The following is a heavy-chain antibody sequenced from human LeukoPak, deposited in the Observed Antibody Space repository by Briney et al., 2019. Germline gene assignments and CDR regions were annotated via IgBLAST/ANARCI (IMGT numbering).Heavy chain of an antibody. CDR3: AKGDSGWYPPYFDL. CDR2: ISWNSGSI. V-gene: IGHV3-9*01. CDR1: GFTFDDYA. J-gene: IGHJ2*01. D-gene: IGHD6-19*01. Sequence: PGRSLRLSCAASGFTFDDYAMHWVRQAPGKGLEWVSGISWNSGSIGYADSVKGRFTISRDNAKNSLYLQMNSLRAEDTALYYCAKGDSGWYPPYFDLWGRGTLVTVSS.